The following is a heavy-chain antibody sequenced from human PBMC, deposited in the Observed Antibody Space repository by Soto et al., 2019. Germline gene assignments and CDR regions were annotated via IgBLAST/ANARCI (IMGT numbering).Heavy chain of an antibody. CDR1: RGSISSGTNY. CDR2: IYYSGST. J-gene: IGHJ4*02. D-gene: IGHD6-25*01. V-gene: IGHV4-39*01. CDR3: ARREAGWYFDS. Sequence: SETLSLTCTVSRGSISSGTNYWAWIRQPPGKGLEWIANIYYSGSTFYNPSLKSRVTISLDTSKNQFSLKLRSVTAADTAVYYCARREAGWYFDSWGQGTLVTVSS.